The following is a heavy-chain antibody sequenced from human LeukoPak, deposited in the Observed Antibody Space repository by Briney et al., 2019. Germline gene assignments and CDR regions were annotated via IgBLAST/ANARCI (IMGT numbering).Heavy chain of an antibody. CDR1: GFIFSSYS. D-gene: IGHD2-8*01. V-gene: IGHV3-48*01. CDR3: ARDPRGEYCTNGVCSKTTPQIFQH. CDR2: ISSSSTTI. J-gene: IGHJ1*01. Sequence: PGGSLRLSCGGSGFIFSSYSMNWVRQAPGKGLEWVSYISSSSTTIYYADSVKGRFTISRDNAKKSLYLQMNSLRVEDTAVYYCARDPRGEYCTNGVCSKTTPQIFQHWGQGTLVTVSS.